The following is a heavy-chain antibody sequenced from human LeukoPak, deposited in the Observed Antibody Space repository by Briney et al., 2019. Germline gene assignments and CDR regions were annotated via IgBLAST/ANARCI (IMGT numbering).Heavy chain of an antibody. J-gene: IGHJ5*02. CDR2: VSPIIGIA. CDR1: GGTCSSHA. V-gene: IGHV1-69*04. D-gene: IGHD3-22*01. CDR3: ATDPYYYDSSGYYTKWFDP. Sequence: ASVKVSCKSSGGTCSSHAIIWVRQAPGQGLEWMGRVSPIIGIANYSKKFQGRLTITADKSTSPAYMELSSLRFEATAVYYCATDPYYYDSSGYYTKWFDPWGQGTLVSVSS.